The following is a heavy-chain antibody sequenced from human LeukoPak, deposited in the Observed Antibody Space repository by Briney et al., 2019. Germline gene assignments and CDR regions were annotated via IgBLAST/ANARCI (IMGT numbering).Heavy chain of an antibody. CDR1: GGSISSYY. D-gene: IGHD3-3*01. Sequence: SETLSFTGTGSGGSISSYYWSWNRQPPGKGLEWIGNIYYSGSTNYNPSLKSRATISVDTSKNQFSLKLSSVTAADTAVYYCARNEYYDFWSGYPPDYYGMDVWGQGTTVTVSS. J-gene: IGHJ6*02. V-gene: IGHV4-59*01. CDR3: ARNEYYDFWSGYPPDYYGMDV. CDR2: IYYSGST.